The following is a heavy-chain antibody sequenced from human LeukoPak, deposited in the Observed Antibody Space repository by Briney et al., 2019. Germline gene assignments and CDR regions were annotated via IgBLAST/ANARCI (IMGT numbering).Heavy chain of an antibody. Sequence: ASVKVSCKASGYTFTGYYMHWVRQAPGQGLEWMGRINPNSGGTNYAQKFQGRVTMTRDTSISTAYMELSRLRSEDTAVYYCAREGYCSGGSCYEQEGYMDVWGKGTTVTVSS. D-gene: IGHD2-15*01. J-gene: IGHJ6*03. CDR3: AREGYCSGGSCYEQEGYMDV. CDR2: INPNSGGT. V-gene: IGHV1-2*06. CDR1: GYTFTGYY.